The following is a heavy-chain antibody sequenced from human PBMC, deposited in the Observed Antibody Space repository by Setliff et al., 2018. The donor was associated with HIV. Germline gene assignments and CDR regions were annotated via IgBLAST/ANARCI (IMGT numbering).Heavy chain of an antibody. D-gene: IGHD3-22*01. V-gene: IGHV3-21*01. CDR3: ARGDRSGFNNYFDS. CDR2: ISRSGNYI. CDR1: GFNFSDFT. J-gene: IGHJ4*02. Sequence: KPGGSLRLSCAASGFNFSDFTVNWVRQAPRKGLEWVSSISRSGNYIYYADSVKGRFTISRDSATNSLFLQMSSLRVEDTAVYYCARGDRSGFNNYFDSWGQGTLVTVSS.